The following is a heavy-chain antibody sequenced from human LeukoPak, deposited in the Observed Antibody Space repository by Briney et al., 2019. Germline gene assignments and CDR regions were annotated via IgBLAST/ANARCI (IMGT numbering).Heavy chain of an antibody. D-gene: IGHD3-10*01. CDR1: GFTFSDYS. CDR2: ISFTSSFV. Sequence: GGSLRLSCAASGFTFSDYSMNWVRQARGKGLEWVSSISFTSSFVYYADSVKGRFTISRDNAKISLYLQMNSLRAEDTAVYYCASERLVVRGITGYFDYWGQGTLVTVSS. CDR3: ASERLVVRGITGYFDY. J-gene: IGHJ4*02. V-gene: IGHV3-21*01.